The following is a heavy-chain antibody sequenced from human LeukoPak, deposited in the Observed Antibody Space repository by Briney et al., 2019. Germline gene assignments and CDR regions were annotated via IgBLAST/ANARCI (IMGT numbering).Heavy chain of an antibody. V-gene: IGHV1-69*04. J-gene: IGHJ4*02. CDR2: IIPILGIA. D-gene: IGHD4-17*01. CDR3: ARDYGYYFDY. Sequence: ASVKVSCKASGDTFSSYAISWVRQAPGQGLEWMGRIIPILGIANYAQKFQGRVTITADKSTSTAYMELSSLRSEDTAVYYCARDYGYYFDYWGQGTLVTVSS. CDR1: GDTFSSYA.